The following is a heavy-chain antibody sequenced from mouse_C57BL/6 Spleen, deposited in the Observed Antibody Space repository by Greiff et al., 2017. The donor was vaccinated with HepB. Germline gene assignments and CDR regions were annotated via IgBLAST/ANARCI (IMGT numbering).Heavy chain of an antibody. J-gene: IGHJ3*01. Sequence: EVQLQQSGPELVKPGASVKMSCKASGYTFTDYNMHWVKQSHGKSLEWIGYINLNNGGTIYNQKFKGKVTLTVNKSSRTAYMELRGLTSEDSAVYYCARDYVRRDWFAYWGQGTLVTVSA. CDR2: INLNNGGT. D-gene: IGHD1-1*01. CDR1: GYTFTDYN. CDR3: ARDYVRRDWFAY. V-gene: IGHV1-22*01.